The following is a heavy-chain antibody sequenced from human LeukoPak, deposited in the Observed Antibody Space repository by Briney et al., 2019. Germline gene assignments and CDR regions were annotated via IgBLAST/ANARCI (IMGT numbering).Heavy chain of an antibody. V-gene: IGHV4-59*01. D-gene: IGHD3-22*01. CDR3: ARRDSSGYPTLDY. CDR1: GGSISSYY. J-gene: IGHJ4*02. CDR2: IYYSGST. Sequence: PSETLSLTCTVSGGSISSYYWSWIRQPPGKGLEWIGYIYYSGSTNYNPSLKSRVTISVDTSKNQFSLKLSSVTAADTAVYYCARRDSSGYPTLDYWGQGTLVTVSS.